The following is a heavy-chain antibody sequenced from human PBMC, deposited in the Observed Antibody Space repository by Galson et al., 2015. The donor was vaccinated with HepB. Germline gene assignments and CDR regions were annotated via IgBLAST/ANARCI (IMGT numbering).Heavy chain of an antibody. Sequence: SLRLSCAASGFTFSSYAMSWVRQAPGKGLEWVSAISGSGGSTYYADSVKGRFTISRDNSKNTLYLQMNSLRAEDTAVYYCASPRSYGGNTESTYYYYYGMDVWGQGTTVTVSS. CDR1: GFTFSSYA. V-gene: IGHV3-23*01. J-gene: IGHJ6*02. CDR2: ISGSGGST. CDR3: ASPRSYGGNTESTYYYYYGMDV. D-gene: IGHD4-23*01.